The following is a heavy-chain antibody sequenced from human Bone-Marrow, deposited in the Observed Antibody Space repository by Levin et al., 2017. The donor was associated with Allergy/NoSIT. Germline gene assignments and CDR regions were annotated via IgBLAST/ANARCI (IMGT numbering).Heavy chain of an antibody. Sequence: PGGSLRLSCAASGFTFSNYAMSWVRRAPGKGLEWVSAIGSTGGDSYYADSVKGRFTISRDNSKNTLYLQMNSLRAEDTAVYHCVTFWRLRPFDYWGQGTLVTVSS. CDR3: VTFWRLRPFDY. J-gene: IGHJ4*02. CDR1: GFTFSNYA. D-gene: IGHD3-3*01. V-gene: IGHV3-23*01. CDR2: IGSTGGDS.